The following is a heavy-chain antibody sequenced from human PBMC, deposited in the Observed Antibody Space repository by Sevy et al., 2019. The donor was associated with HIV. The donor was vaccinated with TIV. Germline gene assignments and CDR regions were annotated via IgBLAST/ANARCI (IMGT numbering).Heavy chain of an antibody. CDR1: GFTFSDSY. D-gene: IGHD5-18*01. V-gene: IGHV3-11*01. Sequence: GGSLRLSCAASGFTFSDSYMSWFRQAPGKGLEWVSYISSGGTIIYYADSVKGRFTISRDNAKNSLYLQMNSPRAEDTAVYYCARARYNYGSFYFDYWGQGTLVTVSS. CDR2: ISSGGTII. CDR3: ARARYNYGSFYFDY. J-gene: IGHJ4*02.